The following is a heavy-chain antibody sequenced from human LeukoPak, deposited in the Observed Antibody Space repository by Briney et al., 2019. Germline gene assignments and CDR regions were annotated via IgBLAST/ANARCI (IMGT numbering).Heavy chain of an antibody. CDR1: GFTFSSYA. V-gene: IGHV3-23*01. CDR2: IRDSGGST. CDR3: AKGAYGSGTYSFDY. J-gene: IGHJ4*02. D-gene: IGHD3-10*01. Sequence: PGGSLRLSCAASGFTFSSYAMSWVRQAPGKGLEWVSLIRDSGGSTYYADAVKGRFTISGDNSKNTLYLQMNSLRAEDTAVYYCAKGAYGSGTYSFDYWGQGTLVTVSS.